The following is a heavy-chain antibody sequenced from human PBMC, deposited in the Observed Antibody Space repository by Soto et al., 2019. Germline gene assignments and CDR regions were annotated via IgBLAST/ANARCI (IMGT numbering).Heavy chain of an antibody. J-gene: IGHJ6*02. CDR1: GFTFSSYS. CDR2: ISSSSSTI. D-gene: IGHD6-19*01. Sequence: EVQLVESGGGLVQPGGSLRLSCAASGFTFSSYSMNWVRQAPGKGLEWVSYISSSSSTIYYADSVKGRFTISRDNAKNSLYLQMNGLRAEDTAVYYCARWGVADLGGYYYYGMDVWGQGTTVTVSS. V-gene: IGHV3-48*01. CDR3: ARWGVADLGGYYYYGMDV.